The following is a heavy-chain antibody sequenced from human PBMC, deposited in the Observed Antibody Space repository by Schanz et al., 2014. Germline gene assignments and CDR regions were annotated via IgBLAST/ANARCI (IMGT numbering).Heavy chain of an antibody. J-gene: IGHJ4*02. CDR3: AKHRHYADNNGYPGIDY. CDR1: GFTFTTNA. Sequence: EVQLVESGGGLVQPGGSLRLSCAASGFTFTTNAMSWVRQPPGKGLEWVSGIGGSGGSTDYADSVKGRFTISRDNSKNTVHLQMNSLRAEDTAVYYCAKHRHYADNNGYPGIDYWGQGTLVTVS. D-gene: IGHD3-16*01. CDR2: IGGSGGST. V-gene: IGHV3-23*04.